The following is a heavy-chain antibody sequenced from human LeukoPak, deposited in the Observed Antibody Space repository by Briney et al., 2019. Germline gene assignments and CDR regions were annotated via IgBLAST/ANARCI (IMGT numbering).Heavy chain of an antibody. CDR3: ARVGIAVGPFFDY. D-gene: IGHD6-19*01. V-gene: IGHV4-61*01. CDR1: GGSISSSSYY. Sequence: SETLSLTCTVSGGSISSSSYYWSWIRQPPGKGLEWIGYIYYSGSTNYNPSLKSRVTISVDTSKNQFSLKLSSVTAADTAVYYCARVGIAVGPFFDYWGQGTLVTVSS. CDR2: IYYSGST. J-gene: IGHJ4*02.